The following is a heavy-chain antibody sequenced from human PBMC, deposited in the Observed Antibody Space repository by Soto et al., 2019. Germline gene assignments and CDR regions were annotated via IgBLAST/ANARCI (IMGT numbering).Heavy chain of an antibody. CDR3: AKGDYDRVWFGPPSYYYYYGMDV. D-gene: IGHD3-10*01. Sequence: PGGSLRLSCAASGFTFSSYGMHWVRQAPGKGLEWVAVISYDGSNKYYADSVKGRFTISRDNSKNTLYLQMNSLRAEDTAVYYCAKGDYDRVWFGPPSYYYYYGMDVWGQGTTVTV. CDR2: ISYDGSNK. J-gene: IGHJ6*02. CDR1: GFTFSSYG. V-gene: IGHV3-30*18.